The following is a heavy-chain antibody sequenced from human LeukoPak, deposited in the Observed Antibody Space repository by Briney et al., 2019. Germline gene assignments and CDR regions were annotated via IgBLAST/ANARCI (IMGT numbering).Heavy chain of an antibody. J-gene: IGHJ5*02. D-gene: IGHD3-10*01. Sequence: SETLSLTCTVSGGSISSYYWTWIRQPPGKGLEWIGYIYYTGATSYNPSLKSRVTISVDTSKKQFSLKLTSVTAADTAVYYCARGFRRGGGFDPWGQGTLVTVSS. CDR3: ARGFRRGGGFDP. CDR2: IYYTGAT. V-gene: IGHV4-59*08. CDR1: GGSISSYY.